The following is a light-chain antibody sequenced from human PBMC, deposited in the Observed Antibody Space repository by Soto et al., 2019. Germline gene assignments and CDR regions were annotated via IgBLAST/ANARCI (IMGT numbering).Light chain of an antibody. Sequence: PGERATLSCRASQSISTSYVAWYQQKPGQAPRLLIYSASSRATGIPDRFSGSGSGTDFTLTISRLEPEDFAVYYCQQYCSSSYTFGQGTQLEIK. J-gene: IGKJ2*01. CDR2: SAS. CDR3: QQYCSSSYT. CDR1: QSISTSY. V-gene: IGKV3-20*01.